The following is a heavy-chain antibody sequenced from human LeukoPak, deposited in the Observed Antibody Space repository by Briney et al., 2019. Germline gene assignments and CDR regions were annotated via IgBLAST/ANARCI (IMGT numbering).Heavy chain of an antibody. D-gene: IGHD1-1*01. J-gene: IGHJ4*02. CDR1: GFSFRDYW. Sequence: GGSLRLSCVASGFSFRDYWMSWVRQAPGKGLEWVADITPDGSGKTYVDSVKGRFTIPRDNAKQSLYLQMDTLTAGDTAVYYCVMSWIRQQRDSWGQGTLVTVSS. CDR3: VMSWIRQQRDS. CDR2: ITPDGSGK. V-gene: IGHV3-7*01.